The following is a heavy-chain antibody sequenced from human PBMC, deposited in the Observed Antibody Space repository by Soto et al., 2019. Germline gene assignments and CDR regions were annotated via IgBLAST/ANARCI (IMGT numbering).Heavy chain of an antibody. V-gene: IGHV1-8*01. D-gene: IGHD4-17*01. CDR3: ARDYGGKSGWFDP. CDR1: GYTFTSYD. Sequence: QVQLVQSGAEVKKPGASVKVSCKASGYTFTSYDINWVRQATGQGREWVGWMSPSRGDTGYAQKFQDRLTKTWDTSISTASMELNSLSSEDTAVYYCARDYGGKSGWFDPWGQGTLVTVSS. CDR2: MSPSRGDT. J-gene: IGHJ5*02.